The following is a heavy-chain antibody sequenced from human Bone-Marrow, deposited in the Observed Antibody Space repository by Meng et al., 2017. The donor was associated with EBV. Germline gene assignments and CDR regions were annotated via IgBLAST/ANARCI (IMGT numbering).Heavy chain of an antibody. Sequence: GQRTGPGPGLCRPSGHLSLTCAVSGGSISSSNWWSWVRQPPGKGLEWIGEIYQSGSTNYNPSLKSQVTISVDKSKNQFSLKLSSVTAADTAVYYCARDQGYYDSRGFDYWGQGTLVTVSS. V-gene: IGHV4-4*02. CDR1: GGSISSSNW. CDR3: ARDQGYYDSRGFDY. CDR2: IYQSGST. J-gene: IGHJ4*02. D-gene: IGHD3-22*01.